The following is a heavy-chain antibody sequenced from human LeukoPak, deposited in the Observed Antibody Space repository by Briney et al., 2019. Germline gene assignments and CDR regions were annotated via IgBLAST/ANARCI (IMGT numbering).Heavy chain of an antibody. J-gene: IGHJ6*03. D-gene: IGHD3-22*01. CDR2: IDSDGRDT. CDR3: ARGMLSRAGYHWYYYMDI. Sequence: PGGSLRLSCAASGFTASSYCMHWVRQTPGKGLVWVARIDSDGRDTHYADSVKGRFTISRDNAQSALYLQMNSLTGEGTAVYYCARGMLSRAGYHWYYYMDIWGKGATVTVSS. CDR1: GFTASSYC. V-gene: IGHV3-74*01.